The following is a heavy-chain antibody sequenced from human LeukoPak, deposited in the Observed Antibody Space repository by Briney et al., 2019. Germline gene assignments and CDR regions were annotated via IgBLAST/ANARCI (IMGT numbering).Heavy chain of an antibody. J-gene: IGHJ2*01. Sequence: SETLSLTCSVPGGSISSHYWSWIRQPPGKGLEWIGYIYYSGSTNYNPSLKSRVTMSVDTSKNQFSLKLNSVTAADTALYFCARDAGTGWYFDLWGRGTLVTVSS. V-gene: IGHV4-59*11. CDR3: ARDAGTGWYFDL. CDR2: IYYSGST. D-gene: IGHD3/OR15-3a*01. CDR1: GGSISSHY.